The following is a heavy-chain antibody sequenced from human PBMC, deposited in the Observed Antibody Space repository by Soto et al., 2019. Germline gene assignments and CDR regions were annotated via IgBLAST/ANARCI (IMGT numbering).Heavy chain of an antibody. CDR2: LSHSGSST. CDR3: AKDFSTPIYHYYMGV. J-gene: IGHJ6*03. CDR1: GFTFDNYA. D-gene: IGHD2-2*01. Sequence: EVQLLESGGGLVQPGGSLRLSCAASGFTFDNYAMNWVRQAPGKGLEWVSALSHSGSSTYYADSVKGRFTISRDNSKNTLYLQMNSLRAEDAAVYYCAKDFSTPIYHYYMGVWGKGTTVTVSS. V-gene: IGHV3-23*01.